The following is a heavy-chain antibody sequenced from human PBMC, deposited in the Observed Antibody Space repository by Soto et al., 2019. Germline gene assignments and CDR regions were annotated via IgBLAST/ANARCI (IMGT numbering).Heavy chain of an antibody. CDR2: ISGSGGST. V-gene: IGHV3-23*01. J-gene: IGHJ5*02. CDR1: GFTFSSYA. CDR3: AKDTLGYCSGGSCLNWFDP. Sequence: GGSLRLSCAASGFTFSSYAMSWVRQAPGKGLEWVSAISGSGGSTYYADSVKGRFTISRDNSKNTLYLQMNSLRAEDTAVYYCAKDTLGYCSGGSCLNWFDPWGQGTLVTVSS. D-gene: IGHD2-15*01.